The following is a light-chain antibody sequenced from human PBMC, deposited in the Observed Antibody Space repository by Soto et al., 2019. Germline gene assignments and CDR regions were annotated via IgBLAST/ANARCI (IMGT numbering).Light chain of an antibody. CDR3: QSYDNSSYV. CDR1: SGSIASNY. CDR2: EDN. J-gene: IGLJ1*01. Sequence: NFMLTQPHSMSESPGKTVTISCTRSSGSIASNYVQWYQQRPGSVPTTVIYEDNQRPSGVADRFSGCVDSSSNAASLTISGLETEDEADYYCQSYDNSSYVFGTGTKLTVL. V-gene: IGLV6-57*04.